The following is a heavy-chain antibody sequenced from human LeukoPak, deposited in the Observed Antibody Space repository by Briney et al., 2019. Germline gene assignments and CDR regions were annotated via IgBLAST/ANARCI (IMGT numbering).Heavy chain of an antibody. Sequence: SETLSLTCTVSGYSISSGYYWGWIRRPPGKGLEWIGSIYHSGSTYYNPSLKSRVTISVDTSKNQFSLKLSSVTAADTAVYYCARVAEETIFGVVIIGRWFDPWGQGTLVTVSS. CDR1: GYSISSGYY. CDR3: ARVAEETIFGVVIIGRWFDP. J-gene: IGHJ5*02. CDR2: IYHSGST. D-gene: IGHD3-3*01. V-gene: IGHV4-38-2*02.